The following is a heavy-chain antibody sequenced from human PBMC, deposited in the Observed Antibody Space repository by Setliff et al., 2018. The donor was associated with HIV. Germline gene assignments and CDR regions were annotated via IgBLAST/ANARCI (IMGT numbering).Heavy chain of an antibody. D-gene: IGHD3-22*01. Sequence: SETLSLTCTVSGGSISSGGYYWSWIRQHPGKGREWTGHIYYSGSTYYNPSLKSRVTISVDTSKTQFSLKLSSVTAADTAVYYCARDTSAMIVVVKGAFDIWGQGTMVTVSS. J-gene: IGHJ3*02. CDR1: GGSISSGGYY. V-gene: IGHV4-31*03. CDR3: ARDTSAMIVVVKGAFDI. CDR2: IYYSGST.